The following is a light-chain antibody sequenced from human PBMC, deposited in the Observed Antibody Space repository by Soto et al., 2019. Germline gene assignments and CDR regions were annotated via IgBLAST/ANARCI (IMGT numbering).Light chain of an antibody. Sequence: EIVMTQSPATLSVSPGERATLSCRASQSVSSNLAWYQQKPGQAPRLLIYDASTRATGIPARFSGSGSGTEFTLTISSLQSEDFAVYYCQPYNKWPLTFGGGTKVEIK. CDR2: DAS. V-gene: IGKV3-15*01. CDR3: QPYNKWPLT. CDR1: QSVSSN. J-gene: IGKJ4*01.